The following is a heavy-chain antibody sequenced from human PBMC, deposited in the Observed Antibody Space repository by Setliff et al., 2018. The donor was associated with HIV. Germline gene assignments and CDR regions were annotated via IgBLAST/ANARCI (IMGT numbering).Heavy chain of an antibody. CDR2: IYYSGGT. V-gene: IGHV4-39*01. CDR1: GGSVSSTSYY. D-gene: IGHD3-16*01. Sequence: SETLSLTCTVSGGSVSSTSYYWGWIRQPPGKGLEWIGTIYYSGGTYYNPSLKSRVTISVDTSMNQFSLKLTSVTAADTAVYYCARHGASEYDYQGYFDFWGQGTMVTVSS. CDR3: ARHGASEYDYQGYFDF. J-gene: IGHJ4*03.